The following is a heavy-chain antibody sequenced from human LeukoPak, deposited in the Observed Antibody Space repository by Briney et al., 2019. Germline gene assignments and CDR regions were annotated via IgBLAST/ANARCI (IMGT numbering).Heavy chain of an antibody. J-gene: IGHJ4*02. CDR2: MNPDSGNT. CDR1: GYAFNIYD. V-gene: IGHV1-8*01. Sequence: RASVRVSCKASGYAFNIYDINWVRQATGQGLEWMGWMNPDSGNTGFAQKFQGRVTMTRNTSITTAYMELSSLGFEDTAVYYCAVHLPGDYLDRWGQGTLVTVSS. CDR3: AVHLPGDYLDR.